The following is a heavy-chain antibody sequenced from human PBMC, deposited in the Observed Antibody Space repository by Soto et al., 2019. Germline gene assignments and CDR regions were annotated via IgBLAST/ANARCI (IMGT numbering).Heavy chain of an antibody. Sequence: PGEPLQICYKGAGFSIANFCVGWMRKMPGKGLEWMGIIYPGDSDTRYSPSFHGQVTISADNSISTAYLQWSSLKASDTAMYYRVRHEPTYYAYYGVDVWSQGTTVTVSS. V-gene: IGHV5-51*01. CDR1: GFSIANFC. CDR2: IYPGDSDT. J-gene: IGHJ6*02. CDR3: VRHEPTYYAYYGVDV.